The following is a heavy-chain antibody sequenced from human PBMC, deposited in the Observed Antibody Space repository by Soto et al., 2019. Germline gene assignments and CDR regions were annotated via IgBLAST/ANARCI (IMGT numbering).Heavy chain of an antibody. D-gene: IGHD5-12*01. CDR3: ASSVAKYYYYGMDV. V-gene: IGHV1-69*12. J-gene: IGHJ6*02. CDR2: IIPIFGTA. Sequence: VQLVQSGAEVKKTGSSVKVSCKASGGTFSSYAISWVRQAPGQGLEWMGGIIPIFGTANYAQKFQGRVTITADESTSTAYMELSSLRSEDTAVYYCASSVAKYYYYGMDVWGQGTTVTVSS. CDR1: GGTFSSYA.